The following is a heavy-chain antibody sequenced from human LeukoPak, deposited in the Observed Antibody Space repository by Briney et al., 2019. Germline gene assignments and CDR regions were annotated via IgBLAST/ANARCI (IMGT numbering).Heavy chain of an antibody. D-gene: IGHD2-2*02. J-gene: IGHJ6*03. Sequence: SETLSVTCNVSGGSISNYYWSWIRQPPGKGLEWIGRIYTSGSTNYNPSLKSRVTISVDKSKNQFSLKLSSVTAADRAVYYCARDQASAIDSTHYYNVDVWGKGTTVTVSS. CDR1: GGSISNYY. V-gene: IGHV4-4*07. CDR2: IYTSGST. CDR3: ARDQASAIDSTHYYNVDV.